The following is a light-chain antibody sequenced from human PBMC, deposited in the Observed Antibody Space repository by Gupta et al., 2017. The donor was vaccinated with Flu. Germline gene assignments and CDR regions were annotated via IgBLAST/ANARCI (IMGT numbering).Light chain of an antibody. CDR2: GNT. V-gene: IGLV1-40*01. CDR3: QSYDNSLRIVV. J-gene: IGLJ1*01. CDR1: NSDLGAGYD. Sequence: QSVLTQPPSVSGAPGQSVTITCSGSNSDLGAGYDVHWYQQLPGAVPKVLIYGNTYRPSGVPDRFSGSKSGTSGSLVITGLQAEDEADYYCQSYDNSLRIVVFGTGTKVTVL.